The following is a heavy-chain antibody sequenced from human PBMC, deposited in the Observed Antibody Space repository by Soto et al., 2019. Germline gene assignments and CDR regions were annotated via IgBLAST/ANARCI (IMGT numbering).Heavy chain of an antibody. J-gene: IGHJ5*02. Sequence: SGPTLVNPTQTLTLTCTFSGFSLSTSGVGVGWIRQPPGKALEWLALIYWDDDKRYSPSLKSRLTITKDTSKNQVVLTMTNMDHVDTATYYCAHRNYDYVSGSYSPNNWFDPWGQGTLVTVSS. CDR3: AHRNYDYVSGSYSPNNWFDP. CDR1: GFSLSTSGVG. V-gene: IGHV2-5*02. D-gene: IGHD3-16*01. CDR2: IYWDDDK.